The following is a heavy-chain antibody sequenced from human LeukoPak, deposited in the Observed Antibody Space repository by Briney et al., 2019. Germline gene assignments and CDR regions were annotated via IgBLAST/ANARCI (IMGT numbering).Heavy chain of an antibody. Sequence: PGGSLRLSCAASGFTFSSYGMHWVRQAPGKGLEWVAFIRYDGSNKYYADSVKGRFTISRDNSKNTLYLQMNSLRAEDTAVYYCAKGRGARDAFDIWGQGTMDTVSS. CDR2: IRYDGSNK. V-gene: IGHV3-30*02. J-gene: IGHJ3*02. CDR3: AKGRGARDAFDI. CDR1: GFTFSSYG. D-gene: IGHD3-10*01.